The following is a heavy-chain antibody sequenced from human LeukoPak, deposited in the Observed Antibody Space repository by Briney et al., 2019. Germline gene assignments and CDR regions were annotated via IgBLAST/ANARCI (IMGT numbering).Heavy chain of an antibody. CDR2: IYNNDLA. V-gene: IGHV3-53*01. Sequence: GGSLRLSCAASGFTFSNNFMSWVRQAPGKGLEGVSIIYNNDLAYYPDSVQGRFTISRDSPKNTLYLQMDSLRAEDTAVYYCARAITNIAVGDYWGQGTLVTVSS. CDR1: GFTFSNNF. J-gene: IGHJ4*02. D-gene: IGHD6-19*01. CDR3: ARAITNIAVGDY.